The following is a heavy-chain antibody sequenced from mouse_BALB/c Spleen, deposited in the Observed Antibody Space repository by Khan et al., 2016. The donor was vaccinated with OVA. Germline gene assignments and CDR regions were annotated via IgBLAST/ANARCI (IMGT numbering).Heavy chain of an antibody. CDR3: ARGNFPFTY. Sequence: EVQLQESGPSLVKPSQTLSLTCSVTGDSITNGYSNWIRKFPGNELEYMGYISYSGSTYYNPSLKSRISITRDTSKNQYHLQLNSVTTEDTATYYCARGNFPFTYWGQGTLVTGAA. J-gene: IGHJ3*01. V-gene: IGHV3-8*02. CDR2: ISYSGST. CDR1: GDSITNGY.